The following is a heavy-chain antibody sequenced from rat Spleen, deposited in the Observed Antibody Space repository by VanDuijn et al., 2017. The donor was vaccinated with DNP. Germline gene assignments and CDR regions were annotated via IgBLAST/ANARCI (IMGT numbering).Heavy chain of an antibody. D-gene: IGHD1-2*01. Sequence: QVQLKESGPGLVQPSQTLSLTCTVSGLSLISYHVHWVRQPPGKGLEWMGVVWIGGTTDYNSIFKSRLSISRDTSKSQVFLKMNSLQTEDTATYYCARSPETSYIYFPWAYWGQGTLVTVSS. V-gene: IGHV2-30*01. CDR3: ARSPETSYIYFPWAY. CDR2: VWIGGTT. CDR1: GLSLISYH. J-gene: IGHJ3*01.